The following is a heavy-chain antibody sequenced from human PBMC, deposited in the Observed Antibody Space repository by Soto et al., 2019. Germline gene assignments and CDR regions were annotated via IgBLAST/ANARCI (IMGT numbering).Heavy chain of an antibody. Sequence: DVQLVESGGDLVQPGRSLRLSCTTSGCMFGEYVMSWFRRAPGKGLEWVAFIRGNGYGGAAEYAAYVRGRFTISRDDSKSIAYPQMNSLKTEDTAVYYCSRGDWQYYIDFWGQGTLVSVSP. CDR2: IRGNGYGGAA. J-gene: IGHJ4*02. V-gene: IGHV3-49*03. CDR1: GCMFGEYV. CDR3: SRGDWQYYIDF. D-gene: IGHD2-21*02.